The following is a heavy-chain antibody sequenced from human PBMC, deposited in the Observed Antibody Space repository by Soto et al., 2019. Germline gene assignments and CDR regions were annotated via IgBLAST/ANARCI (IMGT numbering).Heavy chain of an antibody. CDR2: ISSSSSTI. V-gene: IGHV3-48*02. D-gene: IGHD2-2*01. Sequence: GGSLRLSCAASGFTFSSYSMNWVRQAPGKGLEWVSYISSSSSTIYYADSVKGRFTISRDNAKNSLYLQMSSLRDEDTAVYYCARDSTAAISVYYYGMDVWGQGTTVTVSS. CDR1: GFTFSSYS. J-gene: IGHJ6*02. CDR3: ARDSTAAISVYYYGMDV.